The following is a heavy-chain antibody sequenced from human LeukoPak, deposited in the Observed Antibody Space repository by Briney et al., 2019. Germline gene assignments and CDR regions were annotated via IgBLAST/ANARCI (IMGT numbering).Heavy chain of an antibody. CDR1: GFTFSSYE. Sequence: GGSLRLSCAASGFTFSSYEINWVRQAPGKGLEWVSYISSSGSTIKYADSVKGRFTISRGNAKNSLYLQMNSLRAEDTAVYYCARDLGYGSGPRGAFDIWGQGTMVTVSS. CDR2: ISSSGSTI. CDR3: ARDLGYGSGPRGAFDI. J-gene: IGHJ3*02. D-gene: IGHD3-10*01. V-gene: IGHV3-48*03.